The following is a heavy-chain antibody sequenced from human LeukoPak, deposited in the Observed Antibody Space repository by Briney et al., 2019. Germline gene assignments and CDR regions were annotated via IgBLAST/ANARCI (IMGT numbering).Heavy chain of an antibody. D-gene: IGHD3-10*01. J-gene: IGHJ4*02. Sequence: GASVKVSCKASGGTFSSYAISWVRQAPGQGLEWMGGIIPTFGTANYAQKFQGRVTITTDESTSTAYMELSSLRSEDTAVYYCARGPDGENTGFDYWGQGTLVTVSS. V-gene: IGHV1-69*05. CDR1: GGTFSSYA. CDR2: IIPTFGTA. CDR3: ARGPDGENTGFDY.